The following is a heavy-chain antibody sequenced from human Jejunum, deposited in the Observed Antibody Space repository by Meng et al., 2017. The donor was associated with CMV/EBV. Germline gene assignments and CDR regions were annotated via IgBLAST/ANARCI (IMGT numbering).Heavy chain of an antibody. CDR3: ARRWEGNTWFDY. Sequence: IVAGGSISSYYWSWIRQPPGKALEWIGSVSYIGSTSYNPSLNSRFTISVDTPKNQFSLKVTSVTAADTAVYFCARRWEGNTWFDYWGQGMLVTVSS. D-gene: IGHD1-26*01. CDR2: VSYIGST. CDR1: GGSISSYY. V-gene: IGHV4-59*01. J-gene: IGHJ4*02.